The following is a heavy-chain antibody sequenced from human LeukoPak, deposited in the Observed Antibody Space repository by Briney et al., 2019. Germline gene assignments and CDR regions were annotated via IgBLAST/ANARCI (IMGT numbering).Heavy chain of an antibody. V-gene: IGHV4-59*01. CDR1: GGSFSSYY. D-gene: IGHD3-22*01. CDR3: TRGSIAYYYMDV. CDR2: IYYSGST. J-gene: IGHJ6*03. Sequence: SETLSLTCAVYGGSFSSYYWSWIRQPPGKGLEWIGNIYYSGSTNYNPSLKSRVTISVDTSKNQLSLKLSSVTAADTAVYYCTRGSIAYYYMDVWGKGTTVTISS.